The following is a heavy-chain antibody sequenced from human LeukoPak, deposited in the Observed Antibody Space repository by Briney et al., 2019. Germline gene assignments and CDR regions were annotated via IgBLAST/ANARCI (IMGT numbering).Heavy chain of an antibody. CDR1: GFTFSSYW. D-gene: IGHD5-12*01. CDR2: INSDGSST. J-gene: IGHJ4*02. V-gene: IGHV3-74*01. Sequence: PGGSPRLSCAASGFTFSSYWMHWVRQAPGKGLVWVSRINSDGSSTSYADSVKGRFTISRDNAKNTLYLQMNSLSAEDTAVYYCARELGGYDYSSFDYWGQGTLVTVSS. CDR3: ARELGGYDYSSFDY.